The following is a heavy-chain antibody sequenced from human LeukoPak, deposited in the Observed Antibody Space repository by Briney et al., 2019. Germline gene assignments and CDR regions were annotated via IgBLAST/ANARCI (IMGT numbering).Heavy chain of an antibody. V-gene: IGHV4-39*01. CDR3: ARQFYTATVLFWFDL. D-gene: IGHD3-10*01. J-gene: IGHJ5*02. CDR1: GGSISSTSYY. Sequence: SETLSLTCTVSGGSISSTSYYWGWIRQPPGKGLEWIGSIYFSGTTYYNPSLKSRVTLSVDTSKNQFSLKLSSVTAADTAVYYCARQFYTATVLFWFDLWGQGTLVTVSS. CDR2: IYFSGTT.